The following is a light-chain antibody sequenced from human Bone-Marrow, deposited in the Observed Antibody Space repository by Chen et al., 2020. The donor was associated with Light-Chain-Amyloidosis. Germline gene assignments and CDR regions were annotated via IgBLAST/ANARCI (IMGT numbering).Light chain of an antibody. CDR3: SSFTSSSSDV. CDR1: SGDVGTYNY. V-gene: IGLV2-14*01. Sequence: QSALTQHASVSGSPGQSITISCPGPSGDVGTYNYASWYQQHPGKAPKVMIYAVSNRPSGVSNRFSGSKSGNTASLTISGLQAEDEADYYCSSFTSSSSDVFGPGTKVTVL. J-gene: IGLJ1*01. CDR2: AVS.